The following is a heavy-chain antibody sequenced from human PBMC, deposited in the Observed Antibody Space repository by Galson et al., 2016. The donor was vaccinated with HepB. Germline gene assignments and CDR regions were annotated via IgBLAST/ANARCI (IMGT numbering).Heavy chain of an antibody. V-gene: IGHV2-5*02. CDR1: GFSLRTNGAG. CDR2: IYWDDDQ. D-gene: IGHD1-26*01. Sequence: PALVKPTQTLTLTCGFSLRTNGAGVGWIRPPPGKALEWPALIYWDDDQRYSPSLKSRLTDTKDTSKNQVVLTMTNMDPVDTATYNCSHVTVGARRIEPFDIWGQGTMVTVSS. CDR3: SHVTVGARRIEPFDI. J-gene: IGHJ3*02.